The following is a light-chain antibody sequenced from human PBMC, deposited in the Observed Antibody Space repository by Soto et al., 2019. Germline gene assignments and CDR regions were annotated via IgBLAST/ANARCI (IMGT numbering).Light chain of an antibody. CDR1: QSVSSSY. CDR2: GAS. V-gene: IGKV3-20*01. CDR3: QQYNSWPET. Sequence: EIVLTQSPGTLPLSPGERATLSCRASQSVSSSYLAWYQQKPGQAPRLLIYGASSRATGIPARFSGSGSGTEFTLTISSLQSEDFAVYYCQQYNSWPETFGQGTKVDIK. J-gene: IGKJ1*01.